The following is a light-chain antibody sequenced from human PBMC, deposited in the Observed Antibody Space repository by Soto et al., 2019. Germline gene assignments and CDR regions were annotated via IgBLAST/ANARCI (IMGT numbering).Light chain of an antibody. CDR1: SSDVGGYNY. CDR3: CSYAGSYTLVV. V-gene: IGLV2-11*01. CDR2: DVS. Sequence: QSVLTQPRSVSGSPGQSVTISCTGTSSDVGGYNYVSWYQQHPGKAPKLMIYDVSKRPSGVPDRFSGSKSGNTASLTISRLQAEDEADYYCCSYAGSYTLVVFGGGTKLTVL. J-gene: IGLJ2*01.